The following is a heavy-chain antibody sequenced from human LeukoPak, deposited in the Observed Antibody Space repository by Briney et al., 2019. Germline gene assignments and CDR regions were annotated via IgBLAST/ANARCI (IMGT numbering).Heavy chain of an antibody. V-gene: IGHV3-23*01. CDR2: IPPSGSST. CDR1: GFTFSSFA. Sequence: GGSLRLSCAASGFTFSSFAMTWVRQAPAKGLEWVSSIPPSGSSTYYADSVKGRFTISRDNYKNTLSLQMNSVRAEDTAISFCARVNCSSSSCSYYFDSWGQGTLVTVSS. CDR3: ARVNCSSSSCSYYFDS. D-gene: IGHD2-2*01. J-gene: IGHJ4*02.